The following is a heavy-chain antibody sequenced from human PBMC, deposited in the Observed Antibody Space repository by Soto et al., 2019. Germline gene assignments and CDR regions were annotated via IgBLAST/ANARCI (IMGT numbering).Heavy chain of an antibody. CDR3: ARVGPAHYYDSSGYYSPLDY. V-gene: IGHV1-69*01. CDR1: GDTFSSYA. J-gene: IGHJ4*02. CDR2: IIPMFGTA. Sequence: QVPLVQSGAEVKKPGSSVKVSCKASGDTFSSYAINWVRQAPGQGLEWMGGIIPMFGTANYAQKVKGRVTITAGESTSTVYMELSNLRSEDTAVYYCARVGPAHYYDSSGYYSPLDYWGQGTLVTVSS. D-gene: IGHD3-22*01.